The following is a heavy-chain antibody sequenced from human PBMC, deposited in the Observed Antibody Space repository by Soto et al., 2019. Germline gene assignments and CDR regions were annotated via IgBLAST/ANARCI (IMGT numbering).Heavy chain of an antibody. V-gene: IGHV4-59*08. CDR1: GASISSYY. J-gene: IGHJ5*02. CDR2: IYYSGST. CDR3: AKQYSSYFDP. D-gene: IGHD4-4*01. Sequence: QVQLQESDPGLVKPSETLSLTCTVSGASISSYYWSWIRQPPGKGLEWIGYIYYSGSTNYNPSLKSRVTMSVDTSKNQFSLKLSSVTAADTAVYYCAKQYSSYFDPWGQGTLVTVSP.